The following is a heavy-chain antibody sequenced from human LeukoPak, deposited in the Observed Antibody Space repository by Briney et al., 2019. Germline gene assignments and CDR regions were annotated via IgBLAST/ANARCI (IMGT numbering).Heavy chain of an antibody. CDR3: ARDRMTTVTNDAFDI. Sequence: GGSLRLSCAASGFTFSSYSMTWVRQAPGKGLEWVSSISSSSSYIYYADSVKGRFTISRDNAKNSLYLQMNSLRAEDTAVYYCARDRMTTVTNDAFDIWGQGTMVTVSS. D-gene: IGHD4-17*01. V-gene: IGHV3-21*01. J-gene: IGHJ3*02. CDR1: GFTFSSYS. CDR2: ISSSSSYI.